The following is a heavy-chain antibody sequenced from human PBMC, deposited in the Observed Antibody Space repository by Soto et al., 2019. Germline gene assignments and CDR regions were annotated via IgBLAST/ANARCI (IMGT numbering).Heavy chain of an antibody. CDR2: ISGSGSST. CDR1: GFTFSSYA. D-gene: IGHD6-19*01. CDR3: ASRSSGWYFDY. Sequence: EVQLLESGGGLVQPGGSLRLSCAASGFTFSSYAMNWVRQAPGKGLGWVSVISGSGSSTYYADSVKGRFTITRDNSKNTLYLQMKSLRAEDTAVYYCASRSSGWYFDYWGQGTLVTVSS. V-gene: IGHV3-23*01. J-gene: IGHJ4*02.